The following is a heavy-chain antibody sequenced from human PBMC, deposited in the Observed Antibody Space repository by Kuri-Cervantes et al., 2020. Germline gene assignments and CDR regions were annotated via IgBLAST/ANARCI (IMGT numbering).Heavy chain of an antibody. V-gene: IGHV1-8*02. CDR3: ARGTSITIFGVVTTSYYFDY. CDR1: GYTFTSYG. D-gene: IGHD3-3*01. J-gene: IGHJ4*02. CDR2: MNPNSGNT. Sequence: ASVKVSCKASGYTFTSYGISWVRQAPGQGLEWMGWMNPNSGNTGYAQKFQGRVTMTRNTSISTAYMELSSLRSEDTAVYYCARGTSITIFGVVTTSYYFDYWGQGTLVTVSS.